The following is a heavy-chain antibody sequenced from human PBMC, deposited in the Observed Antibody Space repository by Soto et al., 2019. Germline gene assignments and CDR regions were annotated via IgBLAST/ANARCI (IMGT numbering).Heavy chain of an antibody. CDR2: NIPIFGTA. J-gene: IGHJ4*02. V-gene: IGHV1-69*12. CDR3: ARDPGPTVVNL. Sequence: QVQLVQSGAEVKKPGSSVKVSCKASGGTFSSYAISWVRQAPGQGLEWMGGNIPIFGTANYAKKCHGRVTITANESKSPAYMVLSSLRAEATAVYSCARDPGPTVVNLWGQGTMVTVSS. CDR1: GGTFSSYA. D-gene: IGHD4-17*01.